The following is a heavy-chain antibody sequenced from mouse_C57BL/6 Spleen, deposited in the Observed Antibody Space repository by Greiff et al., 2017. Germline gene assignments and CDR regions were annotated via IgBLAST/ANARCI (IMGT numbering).Heavy chain of an antibody. J-gene: IGHJ2*01. V-gene: IGHV1-64*01. CDR1: GYTFTSYW. D-gene: IGHD1-1*01. CDR2: IHPNSGST. Sequence: QVQLQQPGAELVKPGASVKLSCKASGYTFTSYWMHWVKQRPGQGLEWIGMIHPNSGSTNYNEKFKSKATLTVDKSSSTAYMQLSSLTSADSAVXSCAKNGITTGLDYWGQGTTLTVSS. CDR3: AKNGITTGLDY.